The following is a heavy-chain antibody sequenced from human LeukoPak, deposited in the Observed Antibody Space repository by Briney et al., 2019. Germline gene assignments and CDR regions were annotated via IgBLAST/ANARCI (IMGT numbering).Heavy chain of an antibody. CDR2: ISYDGSNK. CDR1: GFTFSSYA. J-gene: IGHJ4*02. D-gene: IGHD2-21*02. CDR3: ARMHEAYCGGDCYSDYTDY. V-gene: IGHV3-30-3*01. Sequence: GGSLRLSCAASGFTFSSYATHWVRQAPGKGLEWVAVISYDGSNKYYADSVKGRFTISRDNPKNTLYLQMNSLRAEDTAVYYCARMHEAYCGGDCYSDYTDYWGQGTLVTVSS.